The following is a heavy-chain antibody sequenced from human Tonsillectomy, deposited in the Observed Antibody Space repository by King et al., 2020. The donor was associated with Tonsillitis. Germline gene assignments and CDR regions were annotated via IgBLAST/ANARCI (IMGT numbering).Heavy chain of an antibody. D-gene: IGHD1-26*01. Sequence: VQLVESGGDLVQPEGSLRLSCVASGFTFSSYWMSWVRQAPGKGLEWVANIKQYGNEKYYVDSVKGRFTISRDNTQNSLYLQMNSLRAEDTAVYYCAREGRIVGATDFDYWGQGTLVTVSS. CDR3: AREGRIVGATDFDY. V-gene: IGHV3-7*01. J-gene: IGHJ4*02. CDR1: GFTFSSYW. CDR2: IKQYGNEK.